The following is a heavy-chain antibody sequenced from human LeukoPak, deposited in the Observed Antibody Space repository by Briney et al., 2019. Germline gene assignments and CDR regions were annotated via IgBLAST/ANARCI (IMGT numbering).Heavy chain of an antibody. CDR1: GFTFDDYA. D-gene: IGHD3-22*01. J-gene: IGHJ4*02. Sequence: GGSLRLSCAASGFTFDDYAMHWVRQPPGKGLEWVSLISGDGGSTYYADSVKGRFTISRDNSKNSLYLQMNSLRTEDTALYYCAKDLGDPRYYYDSSGSLDYWGQGTLVTVSS. CDR3: AKDLGDPRYYYDSSGSLDY. CDR2: ISGDGGST. V-gene: IGHV3-43*02.